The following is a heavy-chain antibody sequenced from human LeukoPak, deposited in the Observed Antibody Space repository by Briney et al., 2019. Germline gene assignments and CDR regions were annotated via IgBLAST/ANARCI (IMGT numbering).Heavy chain of an antibody. CDR1: AYTFTNYD. CDR2: MNPKSGKT. V-gene: IGHV1-8*03. CDR3: ARGGVGQWLVRGFYYYYMDV. D-gene: IGHD6-19*01. J-gene: IGHJ6*03. Sequence: ASVRVSFTSSAYTFTNYDINWVRQATGQGREWMGWMNPKSGKTGYAQKFKGRVTITRNTSISTAYMELSSLRSEDTAVYYCARGGVGQWLVRGFYYYYMDVWGKGTTVTVSS.